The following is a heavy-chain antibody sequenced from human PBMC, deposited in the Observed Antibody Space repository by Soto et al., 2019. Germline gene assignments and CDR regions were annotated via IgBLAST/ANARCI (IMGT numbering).Heavy chain of an antibody. Sequence: QVQLQESGPGLVKPSQTLSLTCTVSGASISSADYYWSWIRQPPGKGLEWIGYFHSSGATYKAPSLKSRVTISVDTSKNQIALKLDSVTAADTAIYYCASSWFGDFDYWGHGTLVTISS. D-gene: IGHD3-10*01. J-gene: IGHJ4*01. V-gene: IGHV4-30-4*01. CDR3: ASSWFGDFDY. CDR2: FHSSGAT. CDR1: GASISSADYY.